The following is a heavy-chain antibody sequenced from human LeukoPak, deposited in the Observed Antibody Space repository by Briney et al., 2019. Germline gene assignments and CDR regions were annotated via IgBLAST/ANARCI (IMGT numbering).Heavy chain of an antibody. Sequence: GGSLRLSCAASGFTVSRNYMSWVRQAPGKGLEWVSVIYSGGNTYYADFVKGRFTISRDNSKNTLYLQINSLTAEDTAVYYCANLPRGDYWGLGALVTVSS. CDR2: IYSGGNT. V-gene: IGHV3-53*01. J-gene: IGHJ4*02. CDR1: GFTVSRNY. D-gene: IGHD3-10*01. CDR3: ANLPRGDY.